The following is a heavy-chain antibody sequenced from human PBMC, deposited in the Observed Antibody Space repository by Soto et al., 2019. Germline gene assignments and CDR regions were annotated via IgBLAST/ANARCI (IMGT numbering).Heavy chain of an antibody. CDR2: ISGRADNT. D-gene: IGHD6-13*01. CDR1: GFTFSSYA. Sequence: EVQLLESGGGLVQPGGSLRLSCAASGFTFSSYAMNWVRQAPGKGLEWVSTISGRADNTYYADSVKGRFTVSRDNSKNTLHLQMNSVRVEDTAVYYCATGAAAAAATPWFDPWGQGTLVIVSS. J-gene: IGHJ5*02. CDR3: ATGAAAAAATPWFDP. V-gene: IGHV3-23*01.